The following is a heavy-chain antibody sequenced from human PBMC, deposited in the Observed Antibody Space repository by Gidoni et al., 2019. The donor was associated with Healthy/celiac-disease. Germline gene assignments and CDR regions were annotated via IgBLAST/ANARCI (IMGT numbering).Heavy chain of an antibody. J-gene: IGHJ6*02. D-gene: IGHD3-10*01. V-gene: IGHV1-69*01. CDR1: GGTFSSYA. CDR3: ARDPTKIWFGELLSGMDV. Sequence: QVQLVQSGAEVKKPGSSLKVSCKASGGTFSSYAISWVRQAPGQGLEWMGGIIPIFGTANYAQKFQGRVTITADESTSTAYMKLSSLRSEDTAVYYCARDPTKIWFGELLSGMDVWGQGTTVTVSS. CDR2: IIPIFGTA.